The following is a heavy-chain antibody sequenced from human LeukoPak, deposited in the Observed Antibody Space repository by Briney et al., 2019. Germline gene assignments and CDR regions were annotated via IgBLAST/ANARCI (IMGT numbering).Heavy chain of an antibody. D-gene: IGHD6-19*01. CDR1: GFTFSSYE. CDR2: ISSSGSTI. J-gene: IGHJ2*01. CDR3: AREFRGPSSGWHRGYWYFDL. Sequence: AGGSLRLSCAASGFTFSSYEVNWVRQAPGKGLEWVSYISSSGSTIYYADSVKGRFTISRDNAKNSLYLQMNSLRAEDTAVYYCAREFRGPSSGWHRGYWYFDLWGRGTLVTVSS. V-gene: IGHV3-48*03.